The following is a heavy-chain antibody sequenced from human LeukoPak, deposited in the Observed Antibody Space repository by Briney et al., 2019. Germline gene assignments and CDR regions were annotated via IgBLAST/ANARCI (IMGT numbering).Heavy chain of an antibody. V-gene: IGHV3-11*04. Sequence: GGSLRLSCAASGFTFSDHYMSWIRQAPGKGLEWVSYISNSGRTIYYADSVKGRFTISRGNAENSLDLQMNSLRAEDTAVYYCARVIATRPHYHYYMDVWGKVTTVTVSS. CDR3: ARVIATRPHYHYYMDV. J-gene: IGHJ6*03. CDR1: GFTFSDHY. D-gene: IGHD6-6*01. CDR2: ISNSGRTI.